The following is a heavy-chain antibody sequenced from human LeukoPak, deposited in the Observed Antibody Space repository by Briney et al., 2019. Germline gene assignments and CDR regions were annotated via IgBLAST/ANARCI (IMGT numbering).Heavy chain of an antibody. CDR2: MSFDGSNI. V-gene: IGHV3-30*18. Sequence: GRSLRLSCAASGFGFSSYGMHWVRQTPGKGLEWVAVMSFDGSNIYYGDSVKGRFTISRDNSKNTLYLQMNSLRVEDTALYYCAKVTPGSTARKSGLDFWGQGTLVTVSS. J-gene: IGHJ4*02. CDR1: GFGFSSYG. D-gene: IGHD2-21*02. CDR3: AKVTPGSTARKSGLDF.